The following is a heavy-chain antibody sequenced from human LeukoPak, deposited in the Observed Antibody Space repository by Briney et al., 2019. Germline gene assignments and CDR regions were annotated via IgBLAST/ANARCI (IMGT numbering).Heavy chain of an antibody. CDR1: GGSFSGYY. CDR2: INHSGST. D-gene: IGHD3-22*01. CDR3: ARLPPSSGYYQDWFDP. J-gene: IGHJ5*02. V-gene: IGHV4-34*01. Sequence: PSETLSLTCAVYGGSFSGYYWSWIRQPPGKGLEWIGEINHSGSTNYNPSLKSRVTISVDTSKNQFSLKLSSVTAADTAVYYCARLPPSSGYYQDWFDPWGQGTLVTVSS.